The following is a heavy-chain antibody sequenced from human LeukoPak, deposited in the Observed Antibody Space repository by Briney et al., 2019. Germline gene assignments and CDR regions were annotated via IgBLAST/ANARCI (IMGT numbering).Heavy chain of an antibody. V-gene: IGHV3-21*01. D-gene: IGHD3-22*01. CDR2: ISSSSSYI. Sequence: PGGSLRLSCAASGFTFSSYSMNWVRQAPGKGLEWVSSISSSSSYIYYADSVKGRFTISRDNAKNSLYLQMNSLRAEDTAVYYCARVGYYYDSSGYYPHQNFDYWGQGTLVTVSS. CDR3: ARVGYYYDSSGYYPHQNFDY. J-gene: IGHJ4*02. CDR1: GFTFSSYS.